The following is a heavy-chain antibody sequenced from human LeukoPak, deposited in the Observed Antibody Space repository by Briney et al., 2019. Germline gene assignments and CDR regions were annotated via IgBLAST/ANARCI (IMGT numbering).Heavy chain of an antibody. Sequence: ASVKVSCKASGYTFTGYFMHWVRQAPGRGLEWMGWISPTSGGTNYAQRFQGRVTMTRDTSISTAYMELSRLRSDDTAVYYCAREVVRGVIRDDAFDIWGQGTMVTVSS. V-gene: IGHV1-2*02. D-gene: IGHD3-10*01. CDR1: GYTFTGYF. J-gene: IGHJ3*02. CDR2: ISPTSGGT. CDR3: AREVVRGVIRDDAFDI.